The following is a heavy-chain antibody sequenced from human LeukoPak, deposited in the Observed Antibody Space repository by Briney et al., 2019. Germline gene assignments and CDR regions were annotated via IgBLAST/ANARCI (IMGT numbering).Heavy chain of an antibody. J-gene: IGHJ4*02. D-gene: IGHD3-10*01. CDR1: GGSISSYY. CDR3: ARGLIWFGELSTPFDY. Sequence: KPSETLSLTCTVSGGSISSYYWSWIRQPAGKGLEWIGRIYTSGSTNYNPSLKSRVTMSVDTSKNQFSLNLSSVTAADTAVYYCARGLIWFGELSTPFDYWGQGTLVTVSS. V-gene: IGHV4-4*07. CDR2: IYTSGST.